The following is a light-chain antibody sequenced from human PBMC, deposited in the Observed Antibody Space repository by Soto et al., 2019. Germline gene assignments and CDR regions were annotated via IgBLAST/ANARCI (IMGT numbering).Light chain of an antibody. CDR1: SSDVGGYNY. CDR3: SSYTSTSTDV. Sequence: QSALTQPASVSGSPGQSITISCTGTSSDVGGYNYVSWYQQHPGKAPKLMLYDVSTRPSGLSNRFSGSKSGNTASLTISGLQSEDEADYYCSSYTSTSTDVFGTGTKLTVL. J-gene: IGLJ1*01. CDR2: DVS. V-gene: IGLV2-14*01.